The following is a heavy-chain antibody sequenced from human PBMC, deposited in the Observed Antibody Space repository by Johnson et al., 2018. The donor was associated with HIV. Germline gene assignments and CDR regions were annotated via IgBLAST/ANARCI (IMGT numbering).Heavy chain of an antibody. D-gene: IGHD6-13*01. V-gene: IGHV3-23*04. CDR1: GFTFSSYA. Sequence: VPLVESGGGVVPPGGSLRLSCAASGFTFSSYAMSWVRQAPGKGLEWVSAISGSGGSTYYADSVKGRFTISRDNSKNTLYLQMNSLRAEDTAVYYCAKDNWVVGSWQAFDIWGQGTMVTVSS. J-gene: IGHJ3*02. CDR2: ISGSGGST. CDR3: AKDNWVVGSWQAFDI.